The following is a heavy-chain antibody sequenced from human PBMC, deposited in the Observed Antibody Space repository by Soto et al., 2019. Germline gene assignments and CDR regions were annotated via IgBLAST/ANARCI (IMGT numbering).Heavy chain of an antibody. CDR3: AKGAVAGTPTSYYYYGMDV. V-gene: IGHV1-69*12. J-gene: IGHJ6*01. CDR1: GGTFRTYA. Sequence: QVQLLQSGAEVKKPGSSVRVSCEASGGTFRTYAISWVRQAPGQGLEWMGEIIPIFGTVNYAQKFQGRGTITADESTITVYMDLRSLRSEDTAVYYCAKGAVAGTPTSYYYYGMDVW. D-gene: IGHD6-19*01. CDR2: IIPIFGTV.